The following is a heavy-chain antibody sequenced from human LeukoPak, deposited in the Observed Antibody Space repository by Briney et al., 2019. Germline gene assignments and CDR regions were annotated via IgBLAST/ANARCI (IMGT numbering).Heavy chain of an antibody. CDR3: AKYLDIVVVTAIDY. D-gene: IGHD2-21*02. CDR2: ISYDGSNK. CDR1: GFTFSSYG. V-gene: IGHV3-30*18. J-gene: IGHJ4*02. Sequence: GGSLRLSCAASGFTFSSYGMHWVRQAPGKGLEWVAVISYDGSNKYYADSVKGRFTISRDNSKNTLYLQMNSLRAEDTAVYYCAKYLDIVVVTAIDYWGQGTLVTVSS.